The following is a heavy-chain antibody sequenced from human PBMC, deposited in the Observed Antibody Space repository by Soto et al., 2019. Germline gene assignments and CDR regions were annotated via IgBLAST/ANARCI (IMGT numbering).Heavy chain of an antibody. CDR3: ARSRANYYDSRGYYYSTFDY. Sequence: QVQLVQSGAEVKKPGSSVKVSCKTSGGTFSSYAISWVRQAPGQGLEWMGGIIPMFGTANYAQKFQGRVTITAAESTSTAYMELSSLRSEDTAVYYCARSRANYYDSRGYYYSTFDYWGQGTLVTVSS. CDR2: IIPMFGTA. D-gene: IGHD3-22*01. CDR1: GGTFSSYA. V-gene: IGHV1-69*12. J-gene: IGHJ4*02.